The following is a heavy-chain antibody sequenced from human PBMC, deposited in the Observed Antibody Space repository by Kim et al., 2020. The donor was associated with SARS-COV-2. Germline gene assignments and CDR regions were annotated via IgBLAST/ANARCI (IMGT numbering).Heavy chain of an antibody. CDR3: ASISTVTRTFDY. V-gene: IGHV3-21*01. CDR2: ISSSSSYI. Sequence: GGSLRLSCAASGFTFSSYSMNWVCQAPGKGLEWVSSISSSSSYIYYADSVKGRFTISRDNAKNSLYLQMNSLRAEDTAVYYCASISTVTRTFDYWGQGTLVTVSS. J-gene: IGHJ4*02. CDR1: GFTFSSYS. D-gene: IGHD4-17*01.